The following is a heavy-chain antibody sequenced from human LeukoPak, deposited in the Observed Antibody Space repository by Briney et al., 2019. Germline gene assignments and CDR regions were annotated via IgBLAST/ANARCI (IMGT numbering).Heavy chain of an antibody. D-gene: IGHD6-13*01. Sequence: GGSLRLSCAASGFTFSSYWMHWVRQAPGKGLVCVSRINSDGSSTSYADSVKGRFTISRDNAKNTLYLQMNSLRAEDTAVYYCARVPLYSSSWNLGYWGQGTLVTVSS. CDR1: GFTFSSYW. V-gene: IGHV3-74*01. J-gene: IGHJ4*02. CDR3: ARVPLYSSSWNLGY. CDR2: INSDGSST.